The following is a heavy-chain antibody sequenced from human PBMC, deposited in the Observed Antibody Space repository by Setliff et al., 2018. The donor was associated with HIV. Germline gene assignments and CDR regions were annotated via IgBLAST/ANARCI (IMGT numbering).Heavy chain of an antibody. CDR1: GGSSSSGSYY. D-gene: IGHD3-22*01. Sequence: KPSETLSLTCTVSGGSSSSGSYYWSWIRQPAGKGLEWIGRIYISGSTNYNPSLKSRVTISVDTSKNQFSLKLSSVTAADTAVYYCVRGLGYYDSSGSYLYYFDYWGQGTLVTVSS. CDR3: VRGLGYYDSSGSYLYYFDY. CDR2: IYISGST. V-gene: IGHV4-61*02. J-gene: IGHJ4*02.